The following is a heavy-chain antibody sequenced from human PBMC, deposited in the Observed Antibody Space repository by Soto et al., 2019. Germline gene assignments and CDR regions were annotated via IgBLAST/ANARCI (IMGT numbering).Heavy chain of an antibody. CDR1: GFSLSTSGVG. D-gene: IGHD5-12*01. J-gene: IGHJ4*02. CDR3: ALKADGYRGFKY. CDR2: IYWDDDK. Sequence: QITLKESGPTLVKPTQTLTLTCTLSGFSLSTSGVGVGWIRQPPGKALEWLALIYWDDDKRYSPFLKSRLTITKDTSKNQVVLTQTNMDPVDTATYYCALKADGYRGFKYWGQGTLGTVSS. V-gene: IGHV2-5*02.